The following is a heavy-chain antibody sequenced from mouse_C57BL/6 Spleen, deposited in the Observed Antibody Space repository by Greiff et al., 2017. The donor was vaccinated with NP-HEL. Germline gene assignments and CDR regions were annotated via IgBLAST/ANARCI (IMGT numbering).Heavy chain of an antibody. V-gene: IGHV5-17*01. Sequence: EVHLVESGGGLVKPGGSLKLSCAASGFTFSDYGMHWVRQAPEKGLEWVAYISSGSSTIYYADTVKGRFTISRDNAKNTLFLQMTSLRSEDTAMYYCAGGRYYGSSHAWFAYWGQGTLVTVSA. CDR1: GFTFSDYG. CDR2: ISSGSSTI. CDR3: AGGRYYGSSHAWFAY. J-gene: IGHJ3*01. D-gene: IGHD1-1*01.